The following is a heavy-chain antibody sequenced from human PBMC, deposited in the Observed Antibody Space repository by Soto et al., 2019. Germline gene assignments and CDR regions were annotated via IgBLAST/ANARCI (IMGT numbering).Heavy chain of an antibody. J-gene: IGHJ6*02. Sequence: ASVKVSCKASGYTFTSYYMHWVRQAPGQGLEWMGIINPSGGSTSYAQKFQGRVTMTRDTSTSTVYMELSSLRSEDTAVYYCAREVEYCSGGSCYSGRYYYGMDVWGQGTTVTVSS. CDR2: INPSGGST. D-gene: IGHD2-15*01. V-gene: IGHV1-46*01. CDR1: GYTFTSYY. CDR3: AREVEYCSGGSCYSGRYYYGMDV.